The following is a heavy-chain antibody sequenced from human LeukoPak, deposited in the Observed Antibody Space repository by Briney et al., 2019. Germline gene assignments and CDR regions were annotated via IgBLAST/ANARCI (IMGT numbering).Heavy chain of an antibody. D-gene: IGHD3-22*01. CDR3: ARQRFDYYDSSGYYYGFDY. CDR1: GGSISSYY. Sequence: SETLSLTCTVSGGSISSYYWSWIRQPPRKGLEWIGYVYYSGSTNYNPSLKSRVTISVDTSKNQLSLKLSSVTAADTAVYYCARQRFDYYDSSGYYYGFDYWGQGTLVTVSS. CDR2: VYYSGST. J-gene: IGHJ4*02. V-gene: IGHV4-59*01.